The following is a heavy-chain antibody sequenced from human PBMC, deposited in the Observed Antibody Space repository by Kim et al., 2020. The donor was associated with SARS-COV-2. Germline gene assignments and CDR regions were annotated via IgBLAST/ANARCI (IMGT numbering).Heavy chain of an antibody. CDR3: ARDGGSYYYYYYYGMDV. CDR1: GYTFTGYY. CDR2: INPNSGGT. J-gene: IGHJ6*02. Sequence: ASVKVSCKASGYTFTGYYMHWVRQAPGQGLEWMGWINPNSGGTNYAQKFQGRVTMTRDTSISTAYMELSRLRSDDTAVYYCARDGGSYYYYYYYGMDVWGQGTTVTVSS. D-gene: IGHD1-26*01. V-gene: IGHV1-2*02.